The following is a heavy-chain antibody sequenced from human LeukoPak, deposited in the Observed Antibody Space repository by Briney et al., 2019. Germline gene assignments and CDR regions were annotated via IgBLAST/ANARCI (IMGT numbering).Heavy chain of an antibody. CDR1: GFTFSSYS. J-gene: IGHJ4*02. V-gene: IGHV3-48*01. CDR3: ARASLRYSSSWYSVDY. Sequence: GGSLRLSCAASGFTFSSYSMNWVRQAPGKGLEWVSYISSSSSTIYYADSVKGRFTISRDNAKNSLYLQMNSLRAEDTAVYYCARASLRYSSSWYSVDYWGQGTLVTVSS. D-gene: IGHD6-13*01. CDR2: ISSSSSTI.